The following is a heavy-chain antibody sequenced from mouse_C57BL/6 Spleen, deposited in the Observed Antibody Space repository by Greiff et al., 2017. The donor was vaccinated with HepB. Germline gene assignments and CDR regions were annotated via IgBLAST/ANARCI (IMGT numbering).Heavy chain of an antibody. CDR1: GFTFSNYW. D-gene: IGHD2-1*01. J-gene: IGHJ1*03. Sequence: EVKLMESGGGLVQPGGSMKLSCVASGFTFSNYWMNWVRQSPEKGLEWVAQIRLKSDNYATHYAESVKGRFTISRDDSKSSVYLQMNNLRAEDTGIYYCTFYYGNSYWYFDVWGTGTTVTVSS. CDR3: TFYYGNSYWYFDV. CDR2: IRLKSDNYAT. V-gene: IGHV6-3*01.